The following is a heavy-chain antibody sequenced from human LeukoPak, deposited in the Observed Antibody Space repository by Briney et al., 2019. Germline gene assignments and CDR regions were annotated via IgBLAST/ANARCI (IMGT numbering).Heavy chain of an antibody. Sequence: PGGSLRLSCAASGFTFSSYWMHWVRQAPGKGLVWVSRINSDGSITSYADSVKGRFTTSRDNAKNTLYVQMNSLRAEDTAVYYCAKADCSSTSCDFDYWGQGTLVTVSS. J-gene: IGHJ4*02. CDR1: GFTFSSYW. CDR3: AKADCSSTSCDFDY. V-gene: IGHV3-74*01. CDR2: INSDGSIT. D-gene: IGHD2-2*01.